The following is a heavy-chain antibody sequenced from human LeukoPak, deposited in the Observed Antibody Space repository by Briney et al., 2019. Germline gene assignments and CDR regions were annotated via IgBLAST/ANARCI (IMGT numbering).Heavy chain of an antibody. CDR3: AKDLGWIQFGY. J-gene: IGHJ4*02. V-gene: IGHV3-23*01. CDR1: GFTFSSYA. CDR2: ISGSGGST. D-gene: IGHD5-18*01. Sequence: GGSLRLSCAASGFTFSSYAMSWVRQAPGKGLEWVSDISGSGGSTYYADSVKGRFTISRDNSKNTLYLQMNSLRAEDTAVYYCAKDLGWIQFGYWGQGALVTVSS.